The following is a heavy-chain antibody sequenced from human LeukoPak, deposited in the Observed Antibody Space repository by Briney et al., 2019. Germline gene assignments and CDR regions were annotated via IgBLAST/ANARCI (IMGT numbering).Heavy chain of an antibody. CDR2: IRGSGGST. CDR3: AKQWPVDY. CDR1: GFTFSSYA. J-gene: IGHJ4*02. V-gene: IGHV3-23*01. Sequence: GGSLRLSCAVSGFTFSSYAMSGVRQAPAKGLEWVAGIRGSGGSTYYADSVKGRFTISRDNSKNTLYLQMNSLRAEDTAVYYCAKQWPVDYWGQGTLVTVSS. D-gene: IGHD6-19*01.